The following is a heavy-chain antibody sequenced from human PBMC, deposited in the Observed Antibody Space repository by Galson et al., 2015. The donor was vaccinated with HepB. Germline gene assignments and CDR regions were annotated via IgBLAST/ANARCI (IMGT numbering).Heavy chain of an antibody. CDR1: GGTFSSYA. V-gene: IGHV1-69*13. CDR3: ARGQDHYESSGVEPFDP. J-gene: IGHJ5*02. CDR2: IIPIFGTA. D-gene: IGHD3-22*01. Sequence: SVKVSCKASGGTFSSYAISWVRQAPGQGLEWMGGIIPIFGTANYGQKFQGRVRITADESTNTAYMELSSLRSEDTAVYYCARGQDHYESSGVEPFDPWGQGTLVTVSS.